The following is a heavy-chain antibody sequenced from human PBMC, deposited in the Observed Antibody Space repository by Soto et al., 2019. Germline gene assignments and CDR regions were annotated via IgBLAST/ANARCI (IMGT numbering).Heavy chain of an antibody. CDR2: INSDGSST. Sequence: EVQLVESGGGLVQPGGSLRLSCAASGFTFSSYWIHWVRQAPGKGLVWVSRINSDGSSTSYADSVKGRFTISRDTAKNTLYLQLNSLRAEDTAVYYCERDPDYGDAVSWGQGSLVTVSS. V-gene: IGHV3-74*01. J-gene: IGHJ4*02. CDR3: ERDPDYGDAVS. D-gene: IGHD4-17*01. CDR1: GFTFSSYW.